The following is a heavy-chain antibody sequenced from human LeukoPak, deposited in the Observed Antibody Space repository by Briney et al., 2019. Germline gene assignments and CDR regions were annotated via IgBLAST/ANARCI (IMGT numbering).Heavy chain of an antibody. CDR3: ASGYEAYYYYYGMDV. CDR2: INSDGSST. Sequence: GGSLRLSCAASGFTFSSYWMHWVRQAPGKGLVWVSRINSDGSSTSYADSVKGRFTISRDNAKDTLYLQMNSLRAEDTAVYYCASGYEAYYYYYGMDVWGQGTTVTVS. D-gene: IGHD5-12*01. CDR1: GFTFSSYW. J-gene: IGHJ6*02. V-gene: IGHV3-74*01.